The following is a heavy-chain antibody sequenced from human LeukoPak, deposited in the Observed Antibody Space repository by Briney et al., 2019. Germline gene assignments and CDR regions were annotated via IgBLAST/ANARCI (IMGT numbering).Heavy chain of an antibody. V-gene: IGHV1-18*01. CDR2: ISAYNGNT. D-gene: IGHD2-2*01. J-gene: IGHJ4*02. Sequence: GASVKVSCKASGYTFTSYGISWVRQAPGQGLEWMGWISAYNGNTNYAQKLQGRVTMTTDTSTSTAYMELRSLRSDDTAVYYCARVGLGYCSSTSCYGGRDWGQGTLVTVSS. CDR1: GYTFTSYG. CDR3: ARVGLGYCSSTSCYGGRD.